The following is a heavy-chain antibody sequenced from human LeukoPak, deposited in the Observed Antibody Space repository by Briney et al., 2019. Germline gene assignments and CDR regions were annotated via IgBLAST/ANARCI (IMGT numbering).Heavy chain of an antibody. CDR2: MNPNSGNT. D-gene: IGHD2-2*01. CDR3: ARGNSDGDIVVVPAAMGPAWYYYMDV. Sequence: ASVKVSCKASGYTFTSYDINWVRQATGQGLEWMGWMNPNSGNTGYAQKFQGRVTITRNTSISTAYMELSSLRSEDTAVYYCARGNSDGDIVVVPAAMGPAWYYYMDVWGKGTTVIVSS. CDR1: GYTFTSYD. V-gene: IGHV1-8*03. J-gene: IGHJ6*03.